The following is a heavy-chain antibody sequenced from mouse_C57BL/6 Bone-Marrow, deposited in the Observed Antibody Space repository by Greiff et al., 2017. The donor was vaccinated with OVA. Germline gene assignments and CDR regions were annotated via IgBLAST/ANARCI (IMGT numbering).Heavy chain of an antibody. V-gene: IGHV1-64*01. CDR3: ARSNDGYYYYFDY. D-gene: IGHD2-3*01. Sequence: QVQLQQPGAELVKPGASVKLSCKASGYTFTSYWMHWVKQRPGQGLEWIGMIHPNSGSTNYNEKFKSKATLTVDKSSSTAYMQLSSLTSEDSAVYYCARSNDGYYYYFDYWGQGTTLTVSS. CDR2: IHPNSGST. J-gene: IGHJ2*01. CDR1: GYTFTSYW.